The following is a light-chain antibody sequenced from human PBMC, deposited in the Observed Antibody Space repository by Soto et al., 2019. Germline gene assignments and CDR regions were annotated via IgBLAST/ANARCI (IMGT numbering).Light chain of an antibody. J-gene: IGKJ1*01. CDR2: MGS. Sequence: DILMTMYTVSLAVTPGDAASSACRCSQRLLHKNGNNYFNWYLQKPGQSPQVLLYMGSKRATGVSDRFSGSGSGTEFTLTISSLQSEDFAVYYCQQYNNWPLKFGKGTKVDIK. CDR3: QQYNNWPLK. CDR1: QRLLHKNGNNY. V-gene: IGKV2-28*01.